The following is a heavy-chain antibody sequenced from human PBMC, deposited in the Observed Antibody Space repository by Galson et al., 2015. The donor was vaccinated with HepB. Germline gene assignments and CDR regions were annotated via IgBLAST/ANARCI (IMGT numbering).Heavy chain of an antibody. CDR1: GFTFDDYA. J-gene: IGHJ2*01. CDR3: AKDYDYYDSSGYPDL. V-gene: IGHV3-9*01. D-gene: IGHD3-22*01. Sequence: SLRLSCAASGFTFDDYAMHWVRQAPGKGLEWVSGISWNSGSIGYADSVKGRFTISRDDAKNTLYLQMNSLRAEDTAVYYCAKDYDYYDSSGYPDLWGRGTLVTVSS. CDR2: ISWNSGSI.